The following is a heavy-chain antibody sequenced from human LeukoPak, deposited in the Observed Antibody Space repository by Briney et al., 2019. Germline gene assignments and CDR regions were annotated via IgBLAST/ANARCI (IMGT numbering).Heavy chain of an antibody. D-gene: IGHD1-1*01. V-gene: IGHV1-8*02. CDR3: ARALAGTAELDV. CDR2: MNTNNSNT. J-gene: IGHJ6*04. Sequence: ASVKVSCKASGYTFTGYYMHWVRQATGQGLEWMGRMNTNNSNTGDAQKFQGRVTMTRDPSISTAYMELSSLRSEDTGVYFCARALAGTAELDVWGKGTTVTVSS. CDR1: GYTFTGYY.